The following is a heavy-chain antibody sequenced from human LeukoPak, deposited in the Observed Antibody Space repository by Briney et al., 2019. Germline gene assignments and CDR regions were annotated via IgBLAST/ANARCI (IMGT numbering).Heavy chain of an antibody. CDR2: VHLDGRT. D-gene: IGHD6-25*01. V-gene: IGHV4-4*02. Sequence: SETLSLTCGVSGGSVSSTNWWTWIRQPPGKGLEWIGEVHLDGRTNFNPSLKRRLTMSVDLSENHVSLKLTSVTAADTAVYYCAREGGFYRPLDYSGQGTLVTVSS. CDR3: AREGGFYRPLDY. J-gene: IGHJ4*02. CDR1: GGSVSSTNW.